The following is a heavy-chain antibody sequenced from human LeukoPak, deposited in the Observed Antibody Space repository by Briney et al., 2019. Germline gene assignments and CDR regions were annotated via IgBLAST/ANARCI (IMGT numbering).Heavy chain of an antibody. Sequence: SETLSLTCTVSGGSISSSSYYWSWIRQPPGKGLEWISYHCYSGSNNYNPSLKSPVTISVDTSKNQFSLKLSSVTAADTAVYYCARDSGCSGGSCYSTFDYWGQGTLVTVCS. J-gene: IGHJ4*02. CDR2: HCYSGSN. CDR3: ARDSGCSGGSCYSTFDY. CDR1: GGSISSSSYY. D-gene: IGHD2-15*01. V-gene: IGHV4-61*01.